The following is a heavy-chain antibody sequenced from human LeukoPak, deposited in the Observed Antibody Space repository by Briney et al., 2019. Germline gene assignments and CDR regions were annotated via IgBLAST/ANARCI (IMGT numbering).Heavy chain of an antibody. D-gene: IGHD3-22*01. CDR2: ISSSGSTI. CDR1: GFTFSDYY. CDR3: ARDPADYYDSSGYYYYYYGMDV. J-gene: IGHJ6*02. Sequence: GGSLRLSCAASGFTFSDYYMSWIRQAPGKGLEWVSYISSSGSTIYYADSVKGRFTISRDNAKNSLYLQMNSLRAEDTAVYYCARDPADYYDSSGYYYYYYGMDVWGQGTTVTVSS. V-gene: IGHV3-11*04.